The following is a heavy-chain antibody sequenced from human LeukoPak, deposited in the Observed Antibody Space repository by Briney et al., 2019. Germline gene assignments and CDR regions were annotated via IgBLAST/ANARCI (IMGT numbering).Heavy chain of an antibody. CDR2: INPDGSGT. CDR3: ARFSDASREITGNY. CDR1: GFTFSSFW. Sequence: GGSLRLSCAASGFTFSSFWMTWVRQIPGKGLMWVSRINPDGSGTNYADSVKGRFTISRDNAKNTLYLQMDSLRAEDTAVYYCARFSDASREITGNYWGQGTLVTVSS. D-gene: IGHD2-8*02. J-gene: IGHJ4*02. V-gene: IGHV3-74*01.